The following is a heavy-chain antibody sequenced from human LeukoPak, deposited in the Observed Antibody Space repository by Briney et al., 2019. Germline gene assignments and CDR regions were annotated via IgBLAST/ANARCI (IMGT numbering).Heavy chain of an antibody. CDR2: IYYSGST. J-gene: IGHJ4*02. CDR1: GDSISSYY. D-gene: IGHD3-10*01. V-gene: IGHV4-59*01. Sequence: KPSETLSLTCTVSGDSISSYYWSWLRQPPGKGLEWIGYIYYSGSTNYNPSLKRRVTISVDTSKNQFSLKLSSVNAADTAVYYCARVLPLLWFGELLPTGEFDYWGQGTLVTVSS. CDR3: ARVLPLLWFGELLPTGEFDY.